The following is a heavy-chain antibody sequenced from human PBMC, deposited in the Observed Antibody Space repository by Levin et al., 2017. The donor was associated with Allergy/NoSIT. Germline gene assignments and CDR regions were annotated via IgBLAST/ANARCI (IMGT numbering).Heavy chain of an antibody. V-gene: IGHV4-31*02. D-gene: IGHD1/OR15-1a*01. Sequence: SQTLSLTCSVSGGSITSGLYYWTWIRHHPGKGLEWIGYIHSSGNTYYNPSLKSRVAISLDTSKNQFSLRLTSVTAADTAVYYCATRQSQMRTRGHWFDPWGQGTLVTVSS. CDR3: ATRQSQMRTRGHWFDP. J-gene: IGHJ5*02. CDR2: IHSSGNT. CDR1: GGSITSGLYY.